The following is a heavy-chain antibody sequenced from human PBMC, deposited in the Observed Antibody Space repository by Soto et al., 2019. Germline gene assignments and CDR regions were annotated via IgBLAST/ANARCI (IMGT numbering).Heavy chain of an antibody. V-gene: IGHV3-21*01. CDR2: ISSSSSYI. CDR1: GFTFSSYS. D-gene: IGHD3-10*01. Sequence: PGGSLRLSCAASGFTFSSYSMNGVRQAPGKGLEWVSSISSSSSYIYYADSVKGGFTISRDNAKNSLYLQMNSLRAEDTAVYYCARDLEESGSFKGYYYYGMDVWGQGTTVTVSS. J-gene: IGHJ6*02. CDR3: ARDLEESGSFKGYYYYGMDV.